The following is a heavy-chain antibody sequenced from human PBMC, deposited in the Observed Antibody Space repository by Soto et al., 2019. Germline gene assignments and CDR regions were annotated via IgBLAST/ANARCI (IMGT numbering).Heavy chain of an antibody. CDR2: IYDSGST. V-gene: IGHV4-59*07. D-gene: IGHD3-9*01. CDR3: AASYYAILTGHFAFDM. CDR1: VPSICFSY. Sequence: SDTLTLTSAVSVPSICFSYWSCIRNSPGKGLDWLGYIYDSGSTSYNPSLKSRVTMSMDTSKTQFSLNLSSVTAADTAVYFCAASYYAILTGHFAFDMWGHGTMVT. J-gene: IGHJ3*02.